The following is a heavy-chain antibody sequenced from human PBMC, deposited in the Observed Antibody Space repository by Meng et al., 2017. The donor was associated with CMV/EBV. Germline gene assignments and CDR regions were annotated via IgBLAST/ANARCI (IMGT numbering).Heavy chain of an antibody. Sequence: GGSLRPSCAASGFTFSSNDMHWVRQATGKGLEWVSAIGTAGDTYYPGSVKGRFTISRENAKNPLYLQMNSLRAGDTALYYCVVSGNISRGGMDVWGQGTTVTVSS. J-gene: IGHJ6*02. CDR2: IGTAGDT. D-gene: IGHD2-15*01. V-gene: IGHV3-13*01. CDR3: VVSGNISRGGMDV. CDR1: GFTFSSND.